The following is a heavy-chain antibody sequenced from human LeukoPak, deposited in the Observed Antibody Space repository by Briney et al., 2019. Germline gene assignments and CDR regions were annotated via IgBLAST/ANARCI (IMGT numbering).Heavy chain of an antibody. CDR2: VYDSGNT. CDR3: ARLHGDYASGTPPFDM. Sequence: PSQTLSLTCTVSGGSISRHLYFWSWIRHYPGKGLEWIGYVYDSGNTYVNPSLESRVSMSLDTSQNLFSLRLTSVTAADTAMYCARLHGDYASGTPPFDMWGQGTLVTVSS. V-gene: IGHV4-31*03. CDR1: GGSISRHLYF. D-gene: IGHD3-10*01. J-gene: IGHJ4*02.